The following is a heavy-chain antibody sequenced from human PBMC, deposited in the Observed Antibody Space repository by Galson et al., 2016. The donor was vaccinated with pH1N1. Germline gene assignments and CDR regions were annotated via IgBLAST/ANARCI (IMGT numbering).Heavy chain of an antibody. CDR2: ISPYSGNT. Sequence: SVKVSCKASGYTFTIYGISWVRQAPGQGLEWMGWISPYSGNTKYAQKVQGRVTMTTKKSTGTSYMELRSLPSDDTAVYFCAGALRPVSIPREAFDIWGQGTMVTVSS. V-gene: IGHV1-18*01. J-gene: IGHJ3*02. CDR3: AGALRPVSIPREAFDI. D-gene: IGHD2/OR15-2a*01. CDR1: GYTFTIYG.